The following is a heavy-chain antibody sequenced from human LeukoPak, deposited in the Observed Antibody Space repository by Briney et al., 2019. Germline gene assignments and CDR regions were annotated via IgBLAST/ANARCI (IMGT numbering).Heavy chain of an antibody. CDR1: GFTFSSYW. Sequence: GGSLRLSCAASGFTFSSYWMSWVRQAPGKGLEWVSSIDSSGGYMFYADSVKGRFIISRDNAKDSLYLQMNSLRVEDTAVYYCLRGDRRDYWGQGTLVTVSS. J-gene: IGHJ4*02. CDR3: LRGDRRDY. CDR2: IDSSGGYM. V-gene: IGHV3-21*06.